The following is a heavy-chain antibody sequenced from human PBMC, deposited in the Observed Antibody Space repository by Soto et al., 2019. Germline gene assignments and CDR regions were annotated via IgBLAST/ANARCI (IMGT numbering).Heavy chain of an antibody. J-gene: IGHJ6*02. Sequence: EVQLVESGGGLVQPGGSLRLSCGASGFTFRTYWLSWVRQVPGQGLEWVANINQDGSEKNYVDSVKGRFTISRDNAKNSLYLQMSSLVAEDTALYYCARDGSTSWYSYDYHGMDVWGQGTTVTVSS. CDR1: GFTFRTYW. CDR3: ARDGSTSWYSYDYHGMDV. CDR2: INQDGSEK. D-gene: IGHD5-18*01. V-gene: IGHV3-7*05.